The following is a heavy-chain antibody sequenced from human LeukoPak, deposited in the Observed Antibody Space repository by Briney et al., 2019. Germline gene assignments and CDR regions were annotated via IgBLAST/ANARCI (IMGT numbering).Heavy chain of an antibody. CDR1: GFTFSSYA. CDR2: ISSSGGNT. D-gene: IGHD3-3*01. J-gene: IGHJ3*02. CDR3: AKDLMVIIVSGVCDI. Sequence: GGSLRLSCAASGFTFSSYAMSWVRQAPGKGLEWVSAISSSGGNTYYADSVKGRFTISRDNSKNTFYLQMNSLRAEDTAVYYCAKDLMVIIVSGVCDIWGQGTMVTVSS. V-gene: IGHV3-23*01.